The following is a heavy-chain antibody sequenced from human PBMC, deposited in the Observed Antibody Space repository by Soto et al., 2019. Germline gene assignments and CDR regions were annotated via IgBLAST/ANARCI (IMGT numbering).Heavy chain of an antibody. CDR1: GGTFSSYA. D-gene: IGHD1-26*01. J-gene: IGHJ4*02. CDR3: AREKWELLRVGFFDY. CDR2: IIPIFGTA. V-gene: IGHV1-69*06. Sequence: QVQLVQSGAEVKKPGSSVKVSCKASGGTFSSYAISWVRQAPGQGLEWMGGIIPIFGTANYAQKFQGRVTITGDKSTSTAYMELSSLRSEDTAVYYCAREKWELLRVGFFDYWGQGTLVTVSS.